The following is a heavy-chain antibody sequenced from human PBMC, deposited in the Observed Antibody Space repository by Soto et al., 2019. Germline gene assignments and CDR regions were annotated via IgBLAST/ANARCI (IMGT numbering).Heavy chain of an antibody. CDR3: ARLDLCYDY. D-gene: IGHD2-15*01. J-gene: IGHJ4*02. V-gene: IGHV4-31*03. Sequence: QVQLQESGPGLVKPSQTLSLTCNVSVGAITNDGYYWSWIRQQPGKALEWIGNIHYSGVTYYNPTLKSRAAISVDISKHQFSLKLNSVTAADTAVYYCARLDLCYDYWGQGILVTVSS. CDR1: VGAITNDGYY. CDR2: IHYSGVT.